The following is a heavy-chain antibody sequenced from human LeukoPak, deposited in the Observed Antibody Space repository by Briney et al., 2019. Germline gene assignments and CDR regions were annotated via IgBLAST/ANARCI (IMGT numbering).Heavy chain of an antibody. CDR2: IYSNGSA. CDR3: ARLGESGWFGESPFDY. D-gene: IGHD3-10*01. V-gene: IGHV4-39*07. Sequence: SETLSLTCTVSGGSISSFHYNWDWIRQPPGKGLEWIGTIYSNGSANYNPSLKSRVTISVDTSKNQFSLKLSSVTAADTAVYYCARLGESGWFGESPFDYWGQGTLVTVSS. CDR1: GGSISSFHYN. J-gene: IGHJ4*02.